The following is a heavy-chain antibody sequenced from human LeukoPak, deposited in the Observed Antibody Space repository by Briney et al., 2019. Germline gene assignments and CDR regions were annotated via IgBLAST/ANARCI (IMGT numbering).Heavy chain of an antibody. CDR1: GFSFSSYA. Sequence: GGSLRLSCAASGFSFSSYAMSWVRQAPGKGLEWVSAISKSGDSTFYADSVKGRFTISRDNSKNTLYLQKNSLRAEDTAVYYCAKSTDGSGNYYYYGMDVWGQGTTVTVSS. CDR2: ISKSGDST. V-gene: IGHV3-23*01. J-gene: IGHJ6*02. CDR3: AKSTDGSGNYYYYGMDV. D-gene: IGHD3-10*01.